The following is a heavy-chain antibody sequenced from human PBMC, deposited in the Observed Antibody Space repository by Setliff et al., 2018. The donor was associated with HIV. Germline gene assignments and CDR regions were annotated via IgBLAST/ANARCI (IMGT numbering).Heavy chain of an antibody. D-gene: IGHD3-3*01. CDR3: AKEGGLYFGMLIHDAIDR. V-gene: IGHV4-59*11. Sequence: SETLSLTCTVSGGSISSHYWSWIRPPPGKGLEWIGGIYYSGSTNYNPSLKSRVTLSLDTSKNQFSLKLTSVTAADTAVYYCAKEGGLYFGMLIHDAIDRWGQGTMVT. CDR2: IYYSGST. J-gene: IGHJ3*01. CDR1: GGSISSHY.